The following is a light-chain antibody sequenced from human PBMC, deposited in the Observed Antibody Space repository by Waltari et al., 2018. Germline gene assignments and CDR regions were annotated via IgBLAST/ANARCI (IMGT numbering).Light chain of an antibody. CDR1: SSNIGAGYA. Sequence: QSVLTQPPSVSGAPAPRVTISCTGSSSNIGAGYAVHWYQQLPGPAPKLLIYGNSNRPSGVPDRFSGSKSGTSASLAITGLQAEDEADYYCQSYDSSLSGSRVFGGGTKLTVL. J-gene: IGLJ2*01. CDR3: QSYDSSLSGSRV. V-gene: IGLV1-40*01. CDR2: GNS.